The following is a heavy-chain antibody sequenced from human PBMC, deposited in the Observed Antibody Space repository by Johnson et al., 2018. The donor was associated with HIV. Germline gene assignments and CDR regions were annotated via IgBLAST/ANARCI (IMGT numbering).Heavy chain of an antibody. CDR3: AREWDPRTPDAFDI. V-gene: IGHV3-30*04. CDR2: ISYDGSNK. Sequence: QVQLVESGGGVVQPGRFLRLSCAASGFTFSSYAMHWVRQAPGKGLEWVAVISYDGSNKYYADSVKGRFTISRDNSKNTLYLQMNSLRAEDTAVYYCAREWDPRTPDAFDIWGQGTMVTVSS. J-gene: IGHJ3*02. D-gene: IGHD1-26*01. CDR1: GFTFSSYA.